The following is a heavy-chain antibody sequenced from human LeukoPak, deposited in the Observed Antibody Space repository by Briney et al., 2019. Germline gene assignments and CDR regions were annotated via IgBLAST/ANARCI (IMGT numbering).Heavy chain of an antibody. CDR1: GYTFTSYG. CDR3: ARDFGAYYYDSSDYAVAFDI. V-gene: IGHV1-18*01. D-gene: IGHD3-22*01. Sequence: AASVSLSCKASGYTFTSYGISWVRQPPGQGLEWMGWISSYNGNTNYTQKLQGRVTMTTDTSTSQAYMELTGLRSDDTAVYYCARDFGAYYYDSSDYAVAFDIWGQGTMVTVSS. J-gene: IGHJ3*02. CDR2: ISSYNGNT.